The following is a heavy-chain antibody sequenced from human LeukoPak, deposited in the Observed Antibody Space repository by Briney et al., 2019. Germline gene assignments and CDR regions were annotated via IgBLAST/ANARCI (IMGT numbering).Heavy chain of an antibody. D-gene: IGHD3-16*01. CDR3: ASGRFPEARADY. CDR1: GGSMNNYY. J-gene: IGHJ4*02. V-gene: IGHV4-59*01. Sequence: PSETLSLTCTVSGGSMNNYYWSWVRQPPGKGLEWIGYIYYRETPTYNPSLKSQLTISVDTSKDQFSLKLTSVTAADTAVYYCASGRFPEARADYWGPGTLVTVSS. CDR2: IYYRETP.